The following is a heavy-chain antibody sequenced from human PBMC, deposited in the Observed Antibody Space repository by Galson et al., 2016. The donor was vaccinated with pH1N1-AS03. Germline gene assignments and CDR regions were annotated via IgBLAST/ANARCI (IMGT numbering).Heavy chain of an antibody. Sequence: SVKVSCKASGGTFSSYTINWVRQAPGHGLEWMGRLIPILDLGNYARNFQERVTITLDKSANTAYMEVSSLTSEDTGVYYCGRALGHNAQSSIHYWGQGTLVTVSS. CDR3: GRALGHNAQSSIHY. CDR2: LIPILDLG. V-gene: IGHV1-69*02. J-gene: IGHJ4*02. D-gene: IGHD2-2*01. CDR1: GGTFSSYT.